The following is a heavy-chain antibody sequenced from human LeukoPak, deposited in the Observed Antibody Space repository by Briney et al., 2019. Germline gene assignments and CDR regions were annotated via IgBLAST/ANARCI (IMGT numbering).Heavy chain of an antibody. Sequence: ASVTVSCKASGYTFTSYDINWVRQATGQGLEWMGWMNPNSGNTGYAQKFQGRVTMTRNTSISTAYMELSSLRSEDTAVYYCARGRRVVRGVIIYYFDYWGQGTLVTVSS. J-gene: IGHJ4*02. CDR2: MNPNSGNT. CDR3: ARGRRVVRGVIIYYFDY. V-gene: IGHV1-8*01. CDR1: GYTFTSYD. D-gene: IGHD3-10*01.